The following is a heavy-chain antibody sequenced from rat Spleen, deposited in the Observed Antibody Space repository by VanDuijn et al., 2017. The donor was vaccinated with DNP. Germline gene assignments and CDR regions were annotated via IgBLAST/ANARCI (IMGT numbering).Heavy chain of an antibody. D-gene: IGHD1-12*03. V-gene: IGHV5S10*01. J-gene: IGHJ4*01. CDR2: IIYDGSRT. Sequence: EVQLVESGGGLVQPGRSLKLSCAASGFTFSDYNMAWVRQAPKKGLEWVATIIYDGSRTYYRDSVKGRFTISRDNAKSTLYLQMNSLRSEDTATYYCANYYDGYYHAMDAWGQGTSVTVSS. CDR1: GFTFSDYN. CDR3: ANYYDGYYHAMDA.